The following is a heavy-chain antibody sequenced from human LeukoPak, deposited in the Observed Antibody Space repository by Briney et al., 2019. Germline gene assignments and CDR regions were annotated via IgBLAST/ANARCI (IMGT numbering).Heavy chain of an antibody. D-gene: IGHD6-13*01. V-gene: IGHV1-2*02. CDR3: VRDAIAAAGTGG. CDR1: GYTFTGYY. Sequence: ASVKVSCKASGYTFTGYYMHWVRQAPGQGLEWMGWISPNSGGTDYSQKFQGRVTMTRDTSISTAYMELSSLRSDDRAVYYCVRDAIAAAGTGGWGQGTLVTVSS. J-gene: IGHJ4*02. CDR2: ISPNSGGT.